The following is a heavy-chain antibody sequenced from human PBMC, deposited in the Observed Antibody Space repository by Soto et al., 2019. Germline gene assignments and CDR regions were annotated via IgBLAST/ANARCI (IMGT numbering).Heavy chain of an antibody. CDR1: GYTFTSYD. CDR3: ARGLTARITIFGVGTGRYYYYMDV. V-gene: IGHV1-8*01. J-gene: IGHJ6*03. Sequence: ASVKVSCKASGYTFTSYDINWVRQATGQGLEWTGWMNPNSGNTGYAQKFQGRVTMTRNTSISTAYMELSSLRSEDTAVYYCARGLTARITIFGVGTGRYYYYMDVWGKGTTVTVSS. D-gene: IGHD3-3*01. CDR2: MNPNSGNT.